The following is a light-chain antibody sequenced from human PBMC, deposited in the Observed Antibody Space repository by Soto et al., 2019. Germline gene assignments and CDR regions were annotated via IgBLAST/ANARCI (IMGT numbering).Light chain of an antibody. V-gene: IGKV1-9*01. CDR2: AAA. J-gene: IGKJ4*01. Sequence: DIQLTQSPSFLSASVGDRVTINCRASQGISSYLAWYQQKPGKAPKLLIYAAATLQSGVPSRFSGSGSGTEFTLTISSLQPEDFATYYCQQLNSYPGTFGGGTKVEIK. CDR1: QGISSY. CDR3: QQLNSYPGT.